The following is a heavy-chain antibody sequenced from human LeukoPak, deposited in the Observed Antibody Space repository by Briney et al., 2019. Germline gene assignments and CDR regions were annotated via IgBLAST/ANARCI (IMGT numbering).Heavy chain of an antibody. CDR3: ARDIVVVVAATQDDY. V-gene: IGHV3-23*01. CDR1: GFTFSSYA. Sequence: HPGGSLRLSCAASGFTFSSYAMSWVRQAPGKGLEWVSAISGSGGSTYYADSVKGRFTISGDNSKNTLYLQMNSLRAEDTAVYYCARDIVVVVAATQDDYWGQGTLVTVSS. CDR2: ISGSGGST. J-gene: IGHJ4*02. D-gene: IGHD2-15*01.